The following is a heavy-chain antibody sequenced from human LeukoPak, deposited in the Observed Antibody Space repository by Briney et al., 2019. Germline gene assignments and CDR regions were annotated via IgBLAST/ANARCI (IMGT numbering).Heavy chain of an antibody. V-gene: IGHV4-59*12. CDR2: IYYSGST. CDR3: TRERATGHYFDY. D-gene: IGHD5-24*01. CDR1: GGSISSYY. Sequence: SETLSLTCTVSGGSISSYYWTWIRQPPGKGLEWIGHIYYSGSTNYNPSLKSRVTISVDTSKNQFSLKLSSVTAADTAVYYCTRERATGHYFDYWGQGTLVTVSS. J-gene: IGHJ4*02.